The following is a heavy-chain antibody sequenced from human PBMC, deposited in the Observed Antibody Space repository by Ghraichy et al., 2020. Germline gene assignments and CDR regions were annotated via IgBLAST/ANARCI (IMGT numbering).Heavy chain of an antibody. V-gene: IGHV1-24*01. Sequence: ASVKVSCKVSGYTLTELSMHWVRQAPGKGLEWMGGFDPEDGETIYAQKFQGRVTMTEDTSTDTAYMELSSLRSEDTAVYYCATARIDWGLLRIVVVTAPLQYFQHWGQGTLVTVSS. J-gene: IGHJ1*01. D-gene: IGHD2-21*02. CDR2: FDPEDGET. CDR1: GYTLTELS. CDR3: ATARIDWGLLRIVVVTAPLQYFQH.